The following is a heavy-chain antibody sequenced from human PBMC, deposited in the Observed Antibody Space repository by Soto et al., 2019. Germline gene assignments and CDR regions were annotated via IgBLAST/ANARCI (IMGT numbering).Heavy chain of an antibody. D-gene: IGHD3-9*01. CDR1: GGSFSGYC. CDR3: SMARANLAVYSSLYVSDY. CDR2: INHSGST. Sequence: SETLSLTCAVYGGSFSGYCWSWIRQRPGKGLEWIGEINHSGSTNYNPSLKSRVPISVDTSRNKFSLKLSAGSAADTAVYLCSMARANLAVYSSLYVSDYWGQGTLVTVSS. V-gene: IGHV4-34*01. J-gene: IGHJ4*02.